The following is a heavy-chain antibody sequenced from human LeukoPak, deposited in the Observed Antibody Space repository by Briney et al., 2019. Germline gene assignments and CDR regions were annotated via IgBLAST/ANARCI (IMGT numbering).Heavy chain of an antibody. CDR2: IYFSGST. CDR1: GGSINTYY. CDR3: ARLAAAGTAT. Sequence: SETLSLTCTVSGGSINTYYWSWIRQPPGKGLEWIGYIYFSGSTNYNPSLKSRVTISVDTSKNQFSLMLSSVTAADTAVYYCARLAAAGTATWGQGTLVTVSS. D-gene: IGHD6-13*01. V-gene: IGHV4-59*08. J-gene: IGHJ5*02.